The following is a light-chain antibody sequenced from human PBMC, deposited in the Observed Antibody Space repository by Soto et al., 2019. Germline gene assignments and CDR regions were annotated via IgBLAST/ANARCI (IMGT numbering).Light chain of an antibody. CDR1: QSVGSNY. Sequence: ESVLTQSPGALSLTQGERATHSCRASQSVGSNYLAWYQQTPGQAPRLLIHGASTRATGIPDRFSGSGSGTDFTLTLSRLESEDSAVYYCHQYASSPITFGQGTRLEIK. V-gene: IGKV3-20*01. CDR2: GAS. J-gene: IGKJ5*01. CDR3: HQYASSPIT.